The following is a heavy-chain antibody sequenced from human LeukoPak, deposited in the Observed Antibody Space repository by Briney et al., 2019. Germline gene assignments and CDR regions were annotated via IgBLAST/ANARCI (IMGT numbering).Heavy chain of an antibody. CDR2: IASDGSST. J-gene: IGHJ4*02. CDR1: GFTFSSYW. D-gene: IGHD1-26*01. V-gene: IGHV3-74*01. Sequence: PGGSLRLSCAASGFTFSSYWMNWVRQAPGKGLVWVSRIASDGSSTTYADSVKGRFSISRDNAKNTLYLQMNSLRAEDTAVYYCARDQYSGSYLFDYWGQGTLVTVSS. CDR3: ARDQYSGSYLFDY.